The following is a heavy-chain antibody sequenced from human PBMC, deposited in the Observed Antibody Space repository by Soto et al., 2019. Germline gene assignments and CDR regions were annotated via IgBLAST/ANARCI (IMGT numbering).Heavy chain of an antibody. D-gene: IGHD2-2*01. CDR2: IYYSGST. Sequence: QVQLQESGPGLVKPSQTLSLTCTVSGGSISSGGYYWSWIRQHPGKGLEWIGYIYYSGSTYYNPSLKSRVTISVDTSKNQFSLKLSSVAAADTAVYYCARSSTSANYFDYWGQGTLVTVSS. CDR1: GGSISSGGYY. J-gene: IGHJ4*02. CDR3: ARSSTSANYFDY. V-gene: IGHV4-31*03.